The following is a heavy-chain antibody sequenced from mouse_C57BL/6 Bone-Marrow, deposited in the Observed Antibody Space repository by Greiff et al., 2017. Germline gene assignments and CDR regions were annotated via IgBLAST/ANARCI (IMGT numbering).Heavy chain of an antibody. V-gene: IGHV1-72*01. CDR1: GYTFTSYW. CDR3: ALDSSGYEAWFAY. CDR2: IDPNSGGT. D-gene: IGHD3-2*02. J-gene: IGHJ3*01. Sequence: VQLQQPGAELVKPGASVKLSCKASGYTFTSYWMHWVKQRPGRGLEWIGRIDPNSGGTKYNEKFKSKATLTVDKPSSTAYMQLSSLTSEDSAVYYCALDSSGYEAWFAYWGQGTLVTVSA.